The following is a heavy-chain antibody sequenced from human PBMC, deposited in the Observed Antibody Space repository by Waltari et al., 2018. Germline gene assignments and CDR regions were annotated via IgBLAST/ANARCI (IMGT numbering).Heavy chain of an antibody. Sequence: EVQLVESGVGLVQPGGSLRLSCAASGFTFSDNWMTWVRQAPGKGLEWGANINKVGSGKYYVCSVKGRFTISRDNAKNSLYLQMNSLRAEDSAVYYCARRNGCDYWGQGTLVTVSS. D-gene: IGHD6-19*01. CDR1: GFTFSDNW. CDR3: ARRNGCDY. V-gene: IGHV3-7*01. J-gene: IGHJ4*02. CDR2: INKVGSGK.